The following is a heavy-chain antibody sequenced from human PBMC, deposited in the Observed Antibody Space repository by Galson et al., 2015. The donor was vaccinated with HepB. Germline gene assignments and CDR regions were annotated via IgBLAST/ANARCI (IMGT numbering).Heavy chain of an antibody. CDR1: GYTFTGYY. CDR3: VIQVGRGFLFTSDT. V-gene: IGHV1-2*02. D-gene: IGHD1-26*01. CDR2: INPHRGGT. Sequence: SVKVSCKASGYTFTGYYIHWVRQVPGQGLEWMGWINPHRGGTNYAQKFQGRVTMTRDTSISTAYMELSSLRSDDTSVYYCVIQVGRGFLFTSDTWGRGTLVTVSS. J-gene: IGHJ3*02.